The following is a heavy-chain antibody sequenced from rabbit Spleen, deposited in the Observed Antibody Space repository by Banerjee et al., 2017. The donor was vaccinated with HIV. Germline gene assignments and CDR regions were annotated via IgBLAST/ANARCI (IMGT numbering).Heavy chain of an antibody. J-gene: IGHJ3*01. CDR3: ARDGSSYLARLDL. Sequence: QSLEESGGDLVKPGASLTLTCTASGFDLSSYYYICWVRQAPGKGLEWIACIYTGSGSTYYASWAKGRFTISKTSSTTVTLQMTSLTAADTATYLCARDGSSYLARLDLWGQGTLVTVS. CDR1: GFDLSSYYY. D-gene: IGHD8-1*01. V-gene: IGHV1S40*01. CDR2: IYTGSGST.